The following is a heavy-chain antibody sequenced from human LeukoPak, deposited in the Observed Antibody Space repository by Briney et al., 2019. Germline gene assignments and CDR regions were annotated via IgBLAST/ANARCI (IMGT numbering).Heavy chain of an antibody. D-gene: IGHD6-13*01. CDR3: AKDELGSGWYSNADWFDP. Sequence: GGSLRLSCAASGFTFSSYAMSWVRQAPGKGLEWVSAISGSGGGTYYADSVKGRFTISRDNSKNTLYLQMNSLRAEDTAVYYCAKDELGSGWYSNADWFDPWGQGTLVTVSS. CDR1: GFTFSSYA. V-gene: IGHV3-23*01. J-gene: IGHJ5*02. CDR2: ISGSGGGT.